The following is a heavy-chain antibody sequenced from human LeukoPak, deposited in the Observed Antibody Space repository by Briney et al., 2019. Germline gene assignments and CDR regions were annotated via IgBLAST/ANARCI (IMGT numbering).Heavy chain of an antibody. CDR2: INPNSGGT. CDR1: GYTFSHYY. CDR3: ARDYYGGAFDY. J-gene: IGHJ4*02. Sequence: ASVKVSCKASGYTFSHYYIHWVRQAPGQGLEWMGRINPNSGGTNYAQKFQGRVTLTRDTSISTAYVELSRLTSDDTALYYCARDYYGGAFDYWGQGTLVTVSS. D-gene: IGHD2-21*01. V-gene: IGHV1-2*06.